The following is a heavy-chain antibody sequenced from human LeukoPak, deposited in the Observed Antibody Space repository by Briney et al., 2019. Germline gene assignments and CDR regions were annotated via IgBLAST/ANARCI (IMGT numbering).Heavy chain of an antibody. V-gene: IGHV3-15*01. D-gene: IGHD6-13*01. CDR2: IKSKTDGGTT. J-gene: IGHJ4*02. CDR3: TTDVVSSSWYGFDY. Sequence: GGSLRLSCAASGFTFSNAWMSWVRQAPGKGLEWVGRIKSKTDGGTTDYAAPVKGRFTISRDDSKNTLYLQMNSLKTEDTAVYYCTTDVVSSSWYGFDYWGQGTLVTVSS. CDR1: GFTFSNAW.